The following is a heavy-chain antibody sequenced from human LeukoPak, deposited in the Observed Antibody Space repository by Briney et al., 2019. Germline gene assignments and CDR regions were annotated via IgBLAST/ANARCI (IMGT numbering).Heavy chain of an antibody. J-gene: IGHJ6*03. CDR3: ARHIVTKNTESYYYYMDV. CDR1: EFTFSDYS. Sequence: GGSLRLSCEASEFTFSDYSMNWVRQAPAKGLEGVSYISTTSRTKYYADSVRGRFSISRDNAKNSLYLQMNSLRAEDSAVYYCARHIVTKNTESYYYYMDVWGKGTTVTVSS. D-gene: IGHD5-12*01. V-gene: IGHV3-48*01. CDR2: ISTTSRTK.